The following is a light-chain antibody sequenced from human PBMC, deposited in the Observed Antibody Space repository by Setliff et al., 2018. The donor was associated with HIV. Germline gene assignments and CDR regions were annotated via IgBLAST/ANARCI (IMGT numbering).Light chain of an antibody. CDR2: VSN. Sequence: QSALTQPPSASGTPGQRVSISCSGSNSNIGRNPVNWYQQFPGTAPKLLIYVSNRRPSGVPDRFSGSKSGTSASPAISGLQSADEADYYCASWDDSVNAWLFGGGTKVTVL. CDR1: NSNIGRNP. V-gene: IGLV1-44*01. CDR3: ASWDDSVNAWL. J-gene: IGLJ3*02.